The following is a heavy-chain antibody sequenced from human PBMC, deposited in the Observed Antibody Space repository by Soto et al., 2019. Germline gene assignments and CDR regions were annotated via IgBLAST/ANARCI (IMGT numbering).Heavy chain of an antibody. CDR2: IYPDDSDT. D-gene: IGHD6-6*01. CDR1: GYSFTRYR. CDR3: ARGGVAARTFDY. J-gene: IGHJ4*02. Sequence: XESLVGKGRACGYSFTRYRNTWVRQTPGKGLEWMGIIYPDDSDTRYSPSFQGQVTISADKSITTAYLQWSSMKPSDSAIYYCARGGVAARTFDYWGQGSPVIVTS. V-gene: IGHV5-51*01.